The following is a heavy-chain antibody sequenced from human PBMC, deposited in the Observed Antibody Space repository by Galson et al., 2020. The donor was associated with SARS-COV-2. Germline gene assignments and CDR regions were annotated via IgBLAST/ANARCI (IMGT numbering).Heavy chain of an antibody. D-gene: IGHD5-18*01. CDR1: GFPFSSYA. CDR3: AKEEHSYGYYYYLDY. V-gene: IGHV3-23*01. CDR2: MSASGIDT. J-gene: IGHJ4*01. Sequence: GGSLRLSCAASGFPFSSYAMTWVRQAPGQGLEWVSGMSASGIDTYYADSVKGRFTISRDNSKNTLYLQMNSLRAEDTAIYYCAKEEHSYGYYYYLDYWGHGTLVTVAS.